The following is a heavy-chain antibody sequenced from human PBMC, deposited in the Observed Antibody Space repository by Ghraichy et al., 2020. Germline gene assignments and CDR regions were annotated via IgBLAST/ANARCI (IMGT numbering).Heavy chain of an antibody. J-gene: IGHJ4*02. CDR2: ISAGGGYT. Sequence: GGSLRLSCAASGFTLSTYPMSWVRQAPGKGLEWVSGISAGGGYTFYADSVKGRFTISTDNSKNTLYLQLNGLRAEDTAVYYCAKGNWNAEHYWGQGTLVTVS. D-gene: IGHD1-1*01. CDR1: GFTLSTYP. CDR3: AKGNWNAEHY. V-gene: IGHV3-23*01.